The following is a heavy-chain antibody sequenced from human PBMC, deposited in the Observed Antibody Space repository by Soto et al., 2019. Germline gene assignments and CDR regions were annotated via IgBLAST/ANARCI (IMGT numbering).Heavy chain of an antibody. V-gene: IGHV4-31*03. CDR1: GGSISSGGYY. CDR2: IYYSGST. CDR3: ARGSEDYSDDYYYYGMDV. J-gene: IGHJ6*02. Sequence: NPSETLSLTCTVSGGSISSGGYYWSWIRQHPGKGLEWIGYIYYSGSTYYNPSLKSRVTISVDTSKNQFSLKLSSVTAADTAVYYCARGSEDYSDDYYYYGMDVWGQGTTVTGSS. D-gene: IGHD4-17*01.